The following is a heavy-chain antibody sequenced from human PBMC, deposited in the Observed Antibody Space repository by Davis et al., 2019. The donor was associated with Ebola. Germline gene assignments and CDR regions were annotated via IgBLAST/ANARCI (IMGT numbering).Heavy chain of an antibody. CDR3: ARVYNWGFDF. V-gene: IGHV3-48*02. J-gene: IGHJ4*02. D-gene: IGHD1-20*01. Sequence: GESLKISCAASGFTFSSYWMHWVRQAPGKGLEWVAYISGGYTYYAESVKGRFTISRDSAKDSLYLHMDSLRDDDTAVYYCARVYNWGFDFWGQGTLVTVSS. CDR1: GFTFSSYW. CDR2: ISGGYT.